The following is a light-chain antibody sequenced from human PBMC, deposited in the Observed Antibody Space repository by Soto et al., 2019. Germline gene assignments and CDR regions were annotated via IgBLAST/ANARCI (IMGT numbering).Light chain of an antibody. CDR3: QQSYSAPWT. CDR2: VAS. J-gene: IGKJ1*01. CDR1: QNISTC. V-gene: IGKV1-39*01. Sequence: DIPMTQSPSSLSASVRDRVTITCRASQNISTCLNWYQQKPGTAPKLLIYVASNLHTGVPLRFTGRGSGTEFTLTISSLQPGDFATYYCQQSYSAPWTFGQGTKVDIK.